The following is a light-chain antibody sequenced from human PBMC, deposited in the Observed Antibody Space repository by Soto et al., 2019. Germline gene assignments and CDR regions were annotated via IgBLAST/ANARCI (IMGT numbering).Light chain of an antibody. CDR1: QSVYNN. CDR2: GAS. CDR3: QQYGSSPIT. J-gene: IGKJ5*01. V-gene: IGKV3-20*01. Sequence: EIVLTQSPATLSLSPWERATLSCRASQSVYNNLAWYQQKPGQAPRLLIYGASSRATGIPDRFSGSGSGTDFTLTISRLEPEDFAVYYCQQYGSSPITFGQGTRLEIK.